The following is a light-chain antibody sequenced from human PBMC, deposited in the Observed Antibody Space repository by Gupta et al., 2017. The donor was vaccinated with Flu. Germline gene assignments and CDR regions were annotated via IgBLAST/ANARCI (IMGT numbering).Light chain of an antibody. CDR1: QDIRND. Sequence: DIQMTQSPSSLSASVGDRVTITCRASQDIRNDLGWYQQKPGEAPKRLIYAASSLQLGVPSRFSGRGSGTQFTLTISSLQPEDIATYYCRQHNNYQWRFGQGTKVEI. CDR3: RQHNNYQWR. CDR2: AAS. V-gene: IGKV1-17*01. J-gene: IGKJ1*01.